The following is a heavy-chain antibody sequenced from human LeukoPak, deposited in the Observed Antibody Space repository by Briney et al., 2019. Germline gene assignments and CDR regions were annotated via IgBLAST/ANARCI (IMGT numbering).Heavy chain of an antibody. CDR3: ARHGAEDVLRYFDWINWFDP. V-gene: IGHV4-39*07. J-gene: IGHJ5*02. CDR1: GGSISSSTYY. Sequence: SETLSLTCTVSGGSISSSTYYWGWIRQPPGKGLEWIGSIFYSGRTYYNPSLKSRVTMSVDTSKNQFSLRLSSVNAADTAVYYCARHGAEDVLRYFDWINWFDPWGQGTLVTVSS. CDR2: IFYSGRT. D-gene: IGHD3-9*01.